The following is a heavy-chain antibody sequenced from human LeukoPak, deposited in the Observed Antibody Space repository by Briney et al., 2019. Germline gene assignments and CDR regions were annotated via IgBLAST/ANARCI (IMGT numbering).Heavy chain of an antibody. Sequence: GGSLRLSCAASGFTFSNDWMSWVRQAPGKGLEWVANIKQDGNKKNYVTSVKGRFTISRDNAKNSLYLQMNSLRAEDTAVYYCAREILNGFDMWGQGTMVTVSS. V-gene: IGHV3-7*01. CDR1: GFTFSNDW. CDR3: AREILNGFDM. J-gene: IGHJ3*02. CDR2: IKQDGNKK.